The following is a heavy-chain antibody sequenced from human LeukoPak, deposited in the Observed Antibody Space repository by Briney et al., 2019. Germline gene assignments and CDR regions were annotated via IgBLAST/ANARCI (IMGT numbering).Heavy chain of an antibody. D-gene: IGHD7-27*01. V-gene: IGHV1-69*06. Sequence: ASVKVSCKASGGTFSSYTISLVRQAPGQGLEWVGVIIPIIGTANYGQKFQGRVTITADKSTSTASMELRILRSEDTAVYDCARERNWAIDYWGQGTLVTVSS. CDR3: ARERNWAIDY. J-gene: IGHJ4*02. CDR2: IIPIIGTA. CDR1: GGTFSSYT.